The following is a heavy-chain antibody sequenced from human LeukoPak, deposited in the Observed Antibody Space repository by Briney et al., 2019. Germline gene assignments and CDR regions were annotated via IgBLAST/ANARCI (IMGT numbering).Heavy chain of an antibody. Sequence: GASVKVSCKASGYTFTIYGISWVRHAPGQGLKWMGWICTYTGNTNYAQKLPGRVTMTADTSTSTACMELKSLRSDDTDVYCCARDPGLRYFDWLVYDAFDIWGQGTMVTVSS. V-gene: IGHV1-18*01. J-gene: IGHJ3*02. CDR1: GYTFTIYG. D-gene: IGHD3-9*01. CDR3: ARDPGLRYFDWLVYDAFDI. CDR2: ICTYTGNT.